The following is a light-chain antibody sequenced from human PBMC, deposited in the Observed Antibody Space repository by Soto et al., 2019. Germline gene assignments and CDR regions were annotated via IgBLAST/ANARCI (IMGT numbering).Light chain of an antibody. J-gene: IGKJ1*01. Sequence: ELVMTPSQATLSVSRGERDTLSCRASKRVSSNLAWYQQKPGQAPRLLIYGASTRATGIPARFSGSGSGTYFTLTISRLEPEDVAVYHCQQYDTSPTFGQGTKVDIK. V-gene: IGKV3-15*01. CDR2: GAS. CDR1: KRVSSN. CDR3: QQYDTSPT.